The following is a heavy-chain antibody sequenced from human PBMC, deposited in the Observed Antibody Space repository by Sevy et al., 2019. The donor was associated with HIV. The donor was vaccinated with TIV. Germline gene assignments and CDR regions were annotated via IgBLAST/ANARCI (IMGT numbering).Heavy chain of an antibody. J-gene: IGHJ5*02. CDR3: ARAPPVRSGDDSLNWFDP. Sequence: SEILSLTCSVSAGSISAYYWSWIRQPPGKGLEWIAYIHDSGNSNYNPSLKSRFTISMDTSKNQFSLKVTSVTEADTALYYCARAPPVRSGDDSLNWFDPWGQGILVTVSS. CDR2: IHDSGNS. V-gene: IGHV4-59*01. CDR1: AGSISAYY. D-gene: IGHD5-12*01.